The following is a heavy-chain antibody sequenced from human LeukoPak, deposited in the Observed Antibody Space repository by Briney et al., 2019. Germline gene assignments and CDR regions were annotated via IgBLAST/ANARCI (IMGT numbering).Heavy chain of an antibody. Sequence: GGSLRLSCAASGFTFISYWMGWVRQAPGKRPEWVANMNIDGSEKYYADSVKGRFTISRDNAKNSLYLQMNSLRAEDTAIYYCTRVGYIDEGIDYWGQGTLVTVSS. J-gene: IGHJ4*02. CDR2: MNIDGSEK. CDR3: TRVGYIDEGIDY. D-gene: IGHD5-24*01. V-gene: IGHV3-7*04. CDR1: GFTFISYW.